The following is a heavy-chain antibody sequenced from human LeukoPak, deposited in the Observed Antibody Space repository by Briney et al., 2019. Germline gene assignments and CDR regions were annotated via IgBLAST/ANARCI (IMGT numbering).Heavy chain of an antibody. D-gene: IGHD3-3*01. CDR2: TYYSGNT. Sequence: SETLSLTCTVSGGSISSYYWSWIRQPPGKGLEWIGYTYYSGNTNYNPSLESRVTISVDTSKNQFSLKLSSVTAADTAVYYCARHGGYESFHYWGQGTLVTVSS. J-gene: IGHJ4*02. CDR1: GGSISSYY. CDR3: ARHGGYESFHY. V-gene: IGHV4-59*08.